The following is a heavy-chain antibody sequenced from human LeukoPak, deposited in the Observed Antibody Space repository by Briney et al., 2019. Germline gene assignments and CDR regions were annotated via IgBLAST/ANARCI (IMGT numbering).Heavy chain of an antibody. CDR3: AREVTGYYYYMDV. Sequence: SETLSLTCTVSGGSISSGGYYWSWIRQPPGKGLEWIGYIYHSGSTYYNPSLKSRVTISVDRSKNQFSLKLSSVTAADTAVYYCAREVTGYYYYMDVWGKGTTVTVSS. CDR2: IYHSGST. CDR1: GGSISSGGYY. V-gene: IGHV4-30-2*01. J-gene: IGHJ6*03. D-gene: IGHD2-21*02.